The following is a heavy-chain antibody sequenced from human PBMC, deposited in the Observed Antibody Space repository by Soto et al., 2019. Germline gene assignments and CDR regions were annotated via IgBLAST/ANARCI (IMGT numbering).Heavy chain of an antibody. CDR2: ISYSGTT. CDR1: GGSVSSGASH. J-gene: IGHJ6*02. D-gene: IGHD6-19*01. V-gene: IGHV4-61*08. CDR3: AIYSAYSSGVDV. Sequence: SETLSLTCIASGGSVSSGASHWTWIRQSPGKGLEWIGYISYSGTTDYNPSLKSRVTISVDTSKNQFSLKLTSATTADTAVYYCAIYSAYSSGVDVWGQGTTVTVSS.